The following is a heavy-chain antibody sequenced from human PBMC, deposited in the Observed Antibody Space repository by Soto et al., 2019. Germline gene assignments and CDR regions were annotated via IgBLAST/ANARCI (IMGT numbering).Heavy chain of an antibody. V-gene: IGHV4-31*03. CDR1: GGSISSGGYY. CDR2: IYYSGST. D-gene: IGHD3-22*01. Sequence: SETLSLTCTVSGGSISSGGYYWSWIRQHPGKGLEWIGYIYYSGSTYYNPSLKSRVTISVDTSKNQFSLKLSSVPAADTAVYYCARGSSGYYYEDYWGQGTLVTVSS. CDR3: ARGSSGYYYEDY. J-gene: IGHJ4*02.